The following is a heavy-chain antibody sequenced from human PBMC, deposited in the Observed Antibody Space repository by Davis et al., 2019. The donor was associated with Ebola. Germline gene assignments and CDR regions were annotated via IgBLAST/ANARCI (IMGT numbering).Heavy chain of an antibody. CDR2: ISAYNGNT. Sequence: ASVKVSCKASGYTFTSYGISWVRQAPGQGLEWMGWISAYNGNTNYAQKLQGRVTMTTDTSTSTAYMELRRLRSDDTAVYYCAWSGYYDYYYGMDVWGQGTTVTVSS. CDR1: GYTFTSYG. V-gene: IGHV1-18*01. J-gene: IGHJ6*02. CDR3: AWSGYYDYYYGMDV. D-gene: IGHD3-3*01.